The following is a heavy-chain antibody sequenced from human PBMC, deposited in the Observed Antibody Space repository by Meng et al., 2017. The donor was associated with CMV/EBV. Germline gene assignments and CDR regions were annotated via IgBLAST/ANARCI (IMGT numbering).Heavy chain of an antibody. Sequence: GESLKISCAASGFTFSSYAMSWVRQAPGKGLEWVSVIYSGGSSTYYADSVKGRFTISRDNSKNTLYLQMNSLRAEDTAAYYCAKFSQGSGSYYRRNYYYGMDVWGQGTTVTVSS. V-gene: IGHV3-23*03. J-gene: IGHJ6*02. CDR2: IYSGGSST. D-gene: IGHD3-10*01. CDR3: AKFSQGSGSYYRRNYYYGMDV. CDR1: GFTFSSYA.